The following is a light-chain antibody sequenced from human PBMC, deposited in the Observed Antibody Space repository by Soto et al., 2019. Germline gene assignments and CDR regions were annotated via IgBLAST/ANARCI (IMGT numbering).Light chain of an antibody. J-gene: IGKJ2*01. CDR1: QSLVHSDGNTY. Sequence: DIVLTQTPLSSPVTLGQPASISCRSSQSLVHSDGNTYFNWLQQKPGQPPSLLIYKISKRFPGVPDRFSGSGSGTHFTLIISRVEAEDVGGYYCMQATQSYTFGQGNTLEIK. CDR2: KIS. V-gene: IGKV2-24*01. CDR3: MQATQSYT.